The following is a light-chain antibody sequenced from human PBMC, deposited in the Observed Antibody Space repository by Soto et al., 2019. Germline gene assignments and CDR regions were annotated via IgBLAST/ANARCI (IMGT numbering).Light chain of an antibody. CDR3: QQYGSSPPVT. Sequence: EIVLTQSPCTLSVSPGERATLSCRASQSVSSSYLAWYQQKPGQAPRLLIYGASSRATGIPDRFSGSGSGTDFTLTISRLEPEDFAVYYCQQYGSSPPVTFGGGTKADIK. CDR1: QSVSSSY. V-gene: IGKV3-20*01. J-gene: IGKJ4*01. CDR2: GAS.